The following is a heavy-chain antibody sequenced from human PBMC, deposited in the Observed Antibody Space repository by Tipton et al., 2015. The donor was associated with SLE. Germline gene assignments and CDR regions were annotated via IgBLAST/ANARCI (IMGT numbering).Heavy chain of an antibody. V-gene: IGHV3-9*01. CDR3: AKDKGSSGAYYFDY. Sequence: SLRLSCAASGFTFDDYAMHWVRQAPGKGLEWVSGISWNSGSIGYADSVKGRFTISRDNAKNSLYLQMNSLRAEDTALYYCAKDKGSSGAYYFDYWGQGTLVTVSS. D-gene: IGHD6-19*01. J-gene: IGHJ4*02. CDR1: GFTFDDYA. CDR2: ISWNSGSI.